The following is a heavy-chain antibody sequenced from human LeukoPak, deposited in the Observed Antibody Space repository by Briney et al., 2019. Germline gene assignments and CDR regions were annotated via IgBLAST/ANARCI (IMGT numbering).Heavy chain of an antibody. CDR3: ARDDCDYVWGSYRHVDY. D-gene: IGHD3-16*02. Sequence: GGSLRLSCAASGFTFSDYYMSWIRQAPGKGLEWVSYISSSGSTIYYAGSVKGRFTISRDNAKNSLYLQMNSLRAEDTAVYYCARDDCDYVWGSYRHVDYWGQGTLVTVSS. CDR2: ISSSGSTI. J-gene: IGHJ4*02. CDR1: GFTFSDYY. V-gene: IGHV3-11*01.